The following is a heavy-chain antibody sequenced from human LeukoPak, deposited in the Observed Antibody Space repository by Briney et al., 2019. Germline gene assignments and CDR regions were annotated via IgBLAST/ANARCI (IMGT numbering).Heavy chain of an antibody. CDR1: GFTFSNYW. CDR2: IKQDGSEK. V-gene: IGHV3-7*01. J-gene: IGHJ4*02. D-gene: IGHD1-26*01. CDR3: ARDMAIIVGATTFDY. Sequence: GGSLRLSCAASGFTFSNYWMSWVRQAPGKGLEWVANIKQDGSEKYYVDSVKGRFTISRDNAKNSLYLQMNSLRAEDTAVYYCARDMAIIVGATTFDYWGQGTLVTVSS.